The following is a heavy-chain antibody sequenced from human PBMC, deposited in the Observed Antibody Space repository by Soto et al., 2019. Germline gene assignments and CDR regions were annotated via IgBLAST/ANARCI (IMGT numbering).Heavy chain of an antibody. Sequence: QVQLQESGPGLVKPSQTLSLTCTVSGGSISSGDYYWCWIRQPPGEGLEWIGYIYYSGSTYYNPSLKRRVTISVDTSKNQFSLKLSSVTAADTAVYYCAREVITIFGVVVSRHFDVWGQGTLVTVSS. CDR2: IYYSGST. V-gene: IGHV4-30-4*01. D-gene: IGHD3-3*01. CDR1: GGSISSGDYY. J-gene: IGHJ4*02. CDR3: AREVITIFGVVVSRHFDV.